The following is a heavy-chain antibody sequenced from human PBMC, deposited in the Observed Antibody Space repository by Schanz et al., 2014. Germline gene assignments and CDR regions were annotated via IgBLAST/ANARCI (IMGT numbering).Heavy chain of an antibody. V-gene: IGHV1-46*01. D-gene: IGHD6-19*01. Sequence: QVQLVQSGAEVKKPGASVKVSCKASGYTFTSYYMHWVRQATGQGLEWMGWMNSKTGNTGYAQRFQGRVTMTRDTSTSTVYMELSSLRSEDTAVYYCARGLGDERWLDLNEAFDIWGQGTIVNGSS. CDR2: MNSKTGNT. J-gene: IGHJ3*02. CDR3: ARGLGDERWLDLNEAFDI. CDR1: GYTFTSYY.